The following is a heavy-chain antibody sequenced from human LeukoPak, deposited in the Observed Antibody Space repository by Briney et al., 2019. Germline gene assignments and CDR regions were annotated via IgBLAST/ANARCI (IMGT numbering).Heavy chain of an antibody. J-gene: IGHJ4*02. CDR1: GGSISSGGYY. CDR2: IYYSGST. CDR3: ASGRTTVTKIDY. D-gene: IGHD4-17*01. Sequence: ASETLSLTCTVSGGSISSGGYYWSWIRQHPGKGLEWIGYIYYSGSTYYNPSLKSRVTISVDTSKNQFSLKLSSVTAADTAVYYCASGRTTVTKIDYWGQGTLVTVSS. V-gene: IGHV4-31*03.